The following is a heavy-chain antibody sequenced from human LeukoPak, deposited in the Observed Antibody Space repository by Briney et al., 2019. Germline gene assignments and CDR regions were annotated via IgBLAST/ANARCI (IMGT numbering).Heavy chain of an antibody. CDR3: ARAGRRIYDPIDY. D-gene: IGHD3-3*01. V-gene: IGHV4-39*07. CDR1: GGSISSSSYY. Sequence: RSSETLSLTCTVSGGSISSSSYYWGWIRQPPGKGLEWIGSIYYSGSTYYNPSLKSRVTISVDTSKNQFSLKLSSVTAADTAVYYCARAGRRIYDPIDYWGQGTLVTVSS. CDR2: IYYSGST. J-gene: IGHJ4*02.